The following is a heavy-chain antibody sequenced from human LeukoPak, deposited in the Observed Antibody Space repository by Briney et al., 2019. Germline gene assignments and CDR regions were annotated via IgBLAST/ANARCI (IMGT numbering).Heavy chain of an antibody. J-gene: IGHJ4*02. CDR2: IYYSGST. CDR1: GGSISSGGCY. Sequence: PSETLSLTCTVSGGSISSGGCYWSWIRQHPGKGLEWIWYIYYSGSTYYNPSLKSRVTISVDTSKNQFSLKLSSVTAADTAVYYCARLVQLPNPTPSWVGLDYWGQGTLVTVSS. CDR3: ARLVQLPNPTPSWVGLDY. V-gene: IGHV4-31*03. D-gene: IGHD2-2*01.